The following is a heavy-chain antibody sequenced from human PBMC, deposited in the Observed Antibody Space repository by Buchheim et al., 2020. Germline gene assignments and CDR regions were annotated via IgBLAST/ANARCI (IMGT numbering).Heavy chain of an antibody. CDR3: VRATLTFDY. J-gene: IGHJ4*02. V-gene: IGHV3-74*01. CDR1: GFTFSTFW. Sequence: EVQLVESGGDLVQPGGSLRLSCAASGFTFSTFWMHWVRQAPGKGLVWVSRVNTDGSTTTYADSVRGRFTISRDNAKNTLYLQMNSLRAEDTAVYYCVRATLTFDYWGQGTL. CDR2: VNTDGSTT.